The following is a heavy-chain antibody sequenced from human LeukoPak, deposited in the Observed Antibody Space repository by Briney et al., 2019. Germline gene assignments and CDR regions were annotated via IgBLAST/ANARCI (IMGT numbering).Heavy chain of an antibody. J-gene: IGHJ6*02. CDR2: IYPGDSDS. CDR3: ARGERYSSSSEYGMDV. V-gene: IGHV5-51*01. D-gene: IGHD6-6*01. Sequence: GESLKISCKGSGYSFTSYWIGWVRQMPGKGLEWMGIIYPGDSDSRYSPSFRGQVTMSADKSISTVYLQWSSLKASDTAMYYCARGERYSSSSEYGMDVWGQGTTVTVSS. CDR1: GYSFTSYW.